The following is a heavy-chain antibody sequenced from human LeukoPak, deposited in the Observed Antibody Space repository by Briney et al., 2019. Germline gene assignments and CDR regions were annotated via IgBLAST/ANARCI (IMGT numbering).Heavy chain of an antibody. Sequence: GGSLRLSCAASGFTFSSYGMHWVRQAPGKGLEWVAFIRYDGSNKYYADSVKGRFTVSRDNSKNTLYLQMNSLRAVDTAVYYCAKDPNGDYVGAFDFWGQGTMVTVSS. CDR1: GFTFSSYG. CDR2: IRYDGSNK. CDR3: AKDPNGDYVGAFDF. J-gene: IGHJ3*01. D-gene: IGHD4-17*01. V-gene: IGHV3-30*02.